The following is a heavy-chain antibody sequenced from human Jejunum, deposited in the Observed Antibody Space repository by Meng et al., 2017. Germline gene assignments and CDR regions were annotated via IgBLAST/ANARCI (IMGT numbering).Heavy chain of an antibody. J-gene: IGHJ4*02. CDR1: GGSVSRAGYQ. CDR2: AST. CDR3: ARDHMGSLDY. Sequence: QVEQHESGPGLVRPSATLSLLCTVSGGSVSRAGYQWGWIRQPPGKGLEWIGYASTNYHPSLKSRVTISLDTSRNQFSLSLSSVTAADTAVYYCARDHMGSLDYWGQGILVTVSS. V-gene: IGHV4-61*08. D-gene: IGHD1-26*01.